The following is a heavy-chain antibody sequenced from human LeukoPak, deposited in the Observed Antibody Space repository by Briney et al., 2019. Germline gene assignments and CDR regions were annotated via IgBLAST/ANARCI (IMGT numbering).Heavy chain of an antibody. D-gene: IGHD6-19*01. J-gene: IGHJ6*03. CDR1: GGSFSGYY. Sequence: SETLSLTCAVYGGSFSGYYWSWIRQPPGKGLEWIGEINHSGSTNYNPSLKSRVTISVDTSKNQFSLKLSSVTAADTAVNYCARNTIGWYGAGYYYNYMDFWGKGTTVTVSS. CDR2: INHSGST. V-gene: IGHV4-34*01. CDR3: ARNTIGWYGAGYYYNYMDF.